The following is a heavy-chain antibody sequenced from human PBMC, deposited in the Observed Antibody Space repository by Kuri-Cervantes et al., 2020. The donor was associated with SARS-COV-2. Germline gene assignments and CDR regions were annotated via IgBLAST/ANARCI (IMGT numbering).Heavy chain of an antibody. CDR2: INPSGGST. D-gene: IGHD2-2*02. J-gene: IGHJ4*02. CDR3: ARDGTEYQLLYTPDY. Sequence: ASVKVSCKASGYTFTSYYMHWVRQAPGQGLEWMGIINPSGGSTSYAQKFQGRVTMTRDTSTSTVYMELSSLRSDDTAVYYCARDGTEYQLLYTPDYWGQGTLVTVSS. CDR1: GYTFTSYY. V-gene: IGHV1-46*01.